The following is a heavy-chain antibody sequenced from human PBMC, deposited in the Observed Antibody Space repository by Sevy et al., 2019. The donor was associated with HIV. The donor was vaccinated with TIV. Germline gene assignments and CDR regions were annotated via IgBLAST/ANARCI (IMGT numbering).Heavy chain of an antibody. Sequence: GGSLRLSCAASGFTFSSYSMSWVRQAPGKGLEWVSYVSSSSSTIYYADSVKGRFTISRDNANNSLYLQMNSLRAEDTAVYYCAKTYSSGRGGFDYWGQRTLVTVSS. V-gene: IGHV3-48*01. CDR2: VSSSSSTI. D-gene: IGHD6-19*01. CDR1: GFTFSSYS. J-gene: IGHJ4*02. CDR3: AKTYSSGRGGFDY.